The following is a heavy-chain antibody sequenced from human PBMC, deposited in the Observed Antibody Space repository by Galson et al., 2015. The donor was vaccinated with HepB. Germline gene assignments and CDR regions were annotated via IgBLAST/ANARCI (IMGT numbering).Heavy chain of an antibody. D-gene: IGHD3-22*01. CDR2: ISYDGSNK. CDR3: AKTRPITMIVVVIDY. Sequence: SLRLSCAASGFTFSSYGMHWVRQAPGKGLEWVAVISYDGSNKYYADSVKGRFTISRDNSKNTLYLQMNSLRAEDTAVYYCAKTRPITMIVVVIDYWGQGTLVTVSS. V-gene: IGHV3-30*18. J-gene: IGHJ4*02. CDR1: GFTFSSYG.